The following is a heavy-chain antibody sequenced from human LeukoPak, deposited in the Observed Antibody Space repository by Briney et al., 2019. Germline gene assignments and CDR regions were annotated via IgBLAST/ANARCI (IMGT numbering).Heavy chain of an antibody. CDR2: VNWNGGST. CDR1: GFTFDDYG. J-gene: IGHJ3*02. D-gene: IGHD3-9*01. V-gene: IGHV3-20*04. Sequence: GGSLRLSCAASGFTFDDYGMNWVRQAPGKGLEWVSGVNWNGGSTGYVDSVKGRFTISRDNSKNTLYLQMNSLRAEDTAVYYCARSYYDILTGQLRRAFDIWGQGTMVTVSS. CDR3: ARSYYDILTGQLRRAFDI.